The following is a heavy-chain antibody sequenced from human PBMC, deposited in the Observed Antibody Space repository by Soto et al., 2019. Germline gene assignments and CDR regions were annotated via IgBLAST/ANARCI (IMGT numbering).Heavy chain of an antibody. CDR3: AKVSLGATTITDFYYYGMDV. CDR2: ITGSGENT. CDR1: GFTFDNYA. Sequence: GGSLRLSCAASGFTFDNYAMNWVRQAPGKGLEWVSGITGSGENTYYADSVKGRFTISRDNSKNTLYVQLNSLRVEDTAIYYCAKVSLGATTITDFYYYGMDVWGQGTMVTVSS. J-gene: IGHJ6*02. V-gene: IGHV3-23*01. D-gene: IGHD1-26*01.